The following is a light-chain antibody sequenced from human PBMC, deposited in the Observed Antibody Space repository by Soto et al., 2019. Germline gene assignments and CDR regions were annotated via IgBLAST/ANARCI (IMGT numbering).Light chain of an antibody. CDR1: SSDVGSYNR. CDR2: EVS. Sequence: QSALTQPPSVSGSPGQSVAISCTGTSSDVGSYNRVSWYQQPPGTAPKLIISEVSNRPSGVPDRFSGSKSGNTASLTISGLQAEDEADYYCSSFTTSETYVFGTGTKVTV. V-gene: IGLV2-18*02. CDR3: SSFTTSETYV. J-gene: IGLJ1*01.